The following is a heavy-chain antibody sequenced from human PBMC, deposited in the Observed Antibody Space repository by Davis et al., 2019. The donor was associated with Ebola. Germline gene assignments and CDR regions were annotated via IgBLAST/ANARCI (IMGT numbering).Heavy chain of an antibody. CDR1: GFTFSSYA. V-gene: IGHV3-23*01. CDR2: ISGSGSNI. Sequence: GESLKISCAASGFTFSSYAMSWVRQAPGKGLEWVSTISGSGSNIYYADSVKGRFSISRDNSKNTLYLQMNSLRDEDTAVYYCARSGYSSSWYFIHTYFDYWGQGTLVTVSS. CDR3: ARSGYSSSWYFIHTYFDY. J-gene: IGHJ4*02. D-gene: IGHD6-13*01.